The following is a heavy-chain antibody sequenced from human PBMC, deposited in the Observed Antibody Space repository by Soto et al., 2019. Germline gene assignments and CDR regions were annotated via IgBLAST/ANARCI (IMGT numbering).Heavy chain of an antibody. V-gene: IGHV3-23*01. CDR1: GFTFSNYA. J-gene: IGHJ4*02. Sequence: EVQLLESGGGLVQPGGSLRLSCVASGFTFSNYAMRWVRQAPGKGVEWVSGISGSGGTTDNEDTVKGWFTVSRDNSKDTMKLRINSPSAEDAAIYDWSNTPPQWLGYGDYCGQGTLVTVSS. CDR3: SNTPPQWLGYGDY. CDR2: ISGSGGTT. D-gene: IGHD6-19*01.